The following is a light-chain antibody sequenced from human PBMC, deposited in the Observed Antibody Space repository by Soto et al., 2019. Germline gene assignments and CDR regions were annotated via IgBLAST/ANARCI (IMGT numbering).Light chain of an antibody. J-gene: IGKJ4*01. Sequence: ITQSPSTLSASAGERATLSCRASQRISTNLAWYQHKRGQAPRLLIYGASTRDTGIPARFSGSGSGTDFTLTISRLEPEDVSVYYCQQHSNWPLGFGEGTKVDIK. CDR3: QQHSNWPLG. V-gene: IGKV3D-15*01. CDR1: QRISTN. CDR2: GAS.